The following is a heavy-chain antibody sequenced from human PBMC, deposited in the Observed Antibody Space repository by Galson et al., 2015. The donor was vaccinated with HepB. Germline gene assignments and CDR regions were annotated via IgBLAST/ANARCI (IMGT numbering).Heavy chain of an antibody. CDR2: IYSGGST. CDR1: GFTVSSNY. J-gene: IGHJ4*02. D-gene: IGHD4-17*01. CDR3: ARASAVTTYPDY. V-gene: IGHV3-53*01. Sequence: SLRLSCAASGFTVSSNYMSWVRQAPGKGLEWVSVIYSGGSTYYADSVKGRFTISRDNSKNTLYLQMNSLRAEDTAVYYCARASAVTTYPDYWGQGTLVTVSS.